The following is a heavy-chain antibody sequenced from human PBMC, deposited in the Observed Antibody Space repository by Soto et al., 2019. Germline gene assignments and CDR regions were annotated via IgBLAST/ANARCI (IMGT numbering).Heavy chain of an antibody. V-gene: IGHV3-7*01. CDR2: IKQDGSQK. CDR1: GFTFSGFW. CDR3: ASPNIAITSIVGNF. D-gene: IGHD2-21*01. J-gene: IGHJ4*02. Sequence: GGSLRLSCKASGFTFSGFWLSWVRQAPGKGLEWVANIKQDGSQKNFVDSVQGRFSISRDNAKNSMYLEVNSLRTEDTAVYYCASPNIAITSIVGNFWGPGTLVTVSS.